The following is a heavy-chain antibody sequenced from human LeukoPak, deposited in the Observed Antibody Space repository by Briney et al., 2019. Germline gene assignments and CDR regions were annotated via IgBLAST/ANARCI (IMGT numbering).Heavy chain of an antibody. D-gene: IGHD6-19*01. V-gene: IGHV4-39*07. CDR3: ARDRSSGWDY. CDR1: RGSISTSNYY. J-gene: IGHJ4*02. Sequence: SETLSLTCTVSRGSISTSNYYWGWVRQPPGKALEWIGNIFYSGSTYYNPSLKSRVTISVDTSKNQFSLKLSSVTAADTAVYYCARDRSSGWDYWGQGTLVTVSS. CDR2: IFYSGST.